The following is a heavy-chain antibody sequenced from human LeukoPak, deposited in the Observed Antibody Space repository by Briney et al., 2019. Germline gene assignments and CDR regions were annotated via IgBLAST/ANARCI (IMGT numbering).Heavy chain of an antibody. CDR3: ARGARGAAGTTYYYYMDV. Sequence: SETLSLTCAVYGGSFSGYYWSWIRQPPGKGLEWIGEINHSGSTNYNPSLKSRVTISVDTSKNQFSLKLSSVTAADTAVYYCARGARGAAGTTYYYYMDVWGKGTTVTISS. V-gene: IGHV4-34*01. CDR1: GGSFSGYY. J-gene: IGHJ6*03. D-gene: IGHD6-13*01. CDR2: INHSGST.